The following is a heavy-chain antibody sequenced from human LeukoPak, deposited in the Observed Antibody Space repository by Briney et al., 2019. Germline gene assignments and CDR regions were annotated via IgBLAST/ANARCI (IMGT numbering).Heavy chain of an antibody. J-gene: IGHJ4*02. D-gene: IGHD4-11*01. CDR2: FKTNSGQV. Sequence: GGSLRLSCVASGSTFSDYAMNWVRQAPGKGLEWVSTFKTNSGQVYYAESVRGRFTISRVNSKNTVYLEMSSLRAEDTALYFCARSVPDYTRFDYWGQGALVTVSS. V-gene: IGHV3-23*01. CDR3: ARSVPDYTRFDY. CDR1: GSTFSDYA.